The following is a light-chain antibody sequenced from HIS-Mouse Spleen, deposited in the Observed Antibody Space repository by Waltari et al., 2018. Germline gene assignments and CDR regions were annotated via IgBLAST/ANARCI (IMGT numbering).Light chain of an antibody. CDR2: VGTGGIVG. CDR1: SGSRNSK. V-gene: IGLV9-49*01. Sequence: QPVLTQPPSASASLGASVTLTCTLSSGSRNSKLAWYQQIPGTGPRVVMRVGTGGIVGSKWDGIPDRFSVLGSGLNRYLTIKNIQEEDESDYHCGADHGSGSNFVYWVFGGGTKLTVL. J-gene: IGLJ3*02. CDR3: GADHGSGSNFVYWV.